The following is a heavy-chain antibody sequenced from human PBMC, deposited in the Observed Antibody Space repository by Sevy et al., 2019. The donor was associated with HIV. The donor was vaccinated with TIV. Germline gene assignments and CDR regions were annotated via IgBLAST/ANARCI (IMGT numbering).Heavy chain of an antibody. J-gene: IGHJ4*02. Sequence: SENLSLTCNVSGDSISSYFWSWFRQPPGKGLEWIGYIYYSGTIDYNPSLRSRVTISLDTCKKHFSMKLTSVTAPDTAVYYCARGSAVVPRALVYWGQGTLVTVSS. V-gene: IGHV4-59*01. CDR3: ARGSAVVPRALVY. CDR2: IYYSGTI. D-gene: IGHD2-15*01. CDR1: GDSISSYF.